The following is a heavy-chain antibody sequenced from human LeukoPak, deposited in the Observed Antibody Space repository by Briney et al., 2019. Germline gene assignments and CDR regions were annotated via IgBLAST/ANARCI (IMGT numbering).Heavy chain of an antibody. CDR2: IYYSGST. CDR1: GGSISSYY. CDR3: ARGVGGAAMVKEWFDP. D-gene: IGHD5-18*01. V-gene: IGHV4-59*12. J-gene: IGHJ5*02. Sequence: TPSETLSLTCTVSGGSISSYYWSWIRQPPGKGLERVGYIYYSGSTNYNPSLKSRVTMSVDTSKNQFSLKLSSVTAADTAVYYCARGVGGAAMVKEWFDPWGQGTLVTVSS.